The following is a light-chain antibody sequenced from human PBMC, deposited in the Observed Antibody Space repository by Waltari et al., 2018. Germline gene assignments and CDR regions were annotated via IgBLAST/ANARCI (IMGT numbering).Light chain of an antibody. CDR2: VNS. CDR3: QSYDSSLSGSV. J-gene: IGLJ2*01. CDR1: SSNIGAGSD. V-gene: IGLV1-40*01. Sequence: QSVLTQPPSVSGAPGQRVTISCTGSSSNIGAGSDVHWYQQLPGTAPKLLSYVNSNRPSGVPGRFSGSKSGTSASLAITGLQAEDEPDYYCQSYDSSLSGSVFGGGTKLTVL.